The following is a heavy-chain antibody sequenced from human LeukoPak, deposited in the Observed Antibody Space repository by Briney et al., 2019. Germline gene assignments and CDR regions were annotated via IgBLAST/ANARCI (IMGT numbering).Heavy chain of an antibody. CDR3: ARDFDSSFSFDY. V-gene: IGHV1-3*01. CDR2: VNGGNDKT. J-gene: IGHJ4*02. D-gene: IGHD3-22*01. Sequence: GASVEVSCMASGYSFIRYALHWVRQAPGQRPEWMGWVNGGNDKTAYSKKFQGRVTITRDASASTTYMELSSLRPEDTAVYYCARDFDSSFSFDYWGQGTLVTVSS. CDR1: GYSFIRYA.